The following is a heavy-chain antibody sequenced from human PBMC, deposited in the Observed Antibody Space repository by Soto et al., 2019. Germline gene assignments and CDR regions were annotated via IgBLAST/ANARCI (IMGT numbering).Heavy chain of an antibody. CDR2: INPSVSDA. Sequence: GESLKISCQASGYSFTSYWIGWVRQMPGKGLEWMGIINPSVSDARYSPSFQGQVTISVDRSISTAYLQWSSLKASDTAIYYGARHVRDVYRSLDYWGQGTRGIVSS. CDR3: ARHVRDVYRSLDY. CDR1: GYSFTSYW. J-gene: IGHJ4*02. V-gene: IGHV5-51*01.